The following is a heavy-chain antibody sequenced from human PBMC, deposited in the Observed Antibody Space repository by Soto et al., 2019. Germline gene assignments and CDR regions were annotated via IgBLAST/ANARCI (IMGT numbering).Heavy chain of an antibody. CDR3: AKDTIFGVVSPEY. CDR2: ISYDGSQK. CDR1: GFSFNSYG. Sequence: QVQLVESGGGVVQPGRSLRLSCAASGFSFNSYGMHWVRQAPGKGLEWVAVISYDGSQKYYADSVKGRFTISRDNSKNTLYLQMNSLRAEDTALYYCAKDTIFGVVSPEYWGQGILVTVSS. D-gene: IGHD3-3*01. V-gene: IGHV3-30*18. J-gene: IGHJ4*02.